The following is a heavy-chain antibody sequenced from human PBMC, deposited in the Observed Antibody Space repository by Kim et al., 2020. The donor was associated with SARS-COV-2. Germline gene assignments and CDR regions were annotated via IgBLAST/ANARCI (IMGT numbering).Heavy chain of an antibody. V-gene: IGHV4-31*03. CDR3: ARDRDIAELRTHYGMDV. Sequence: SETLSLTCTVSGGSISSGGYYWSWIRQHPGKGLEWIGYIYYSGSTYYNPSLKSRVTISVDTSKNQFSLKLSSVTAADTAVYYCARDRDIAELRTHYGMDVWGQGTTVTVSS. CDR2: IYYSGST. J-gene: IGHJ6*02. D-gene: IGHD1-26*01. CDR1: GGSISSGGYY.